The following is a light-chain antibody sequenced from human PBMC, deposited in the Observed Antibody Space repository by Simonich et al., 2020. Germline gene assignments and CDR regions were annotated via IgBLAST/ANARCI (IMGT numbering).Light chain of an antibody. CDR3: CSYAGSSTVV. CDR1: SSDVGNYNL. V-gene: IGLV2-23*01. J-gene: IGLJ2*01. CDR2: VGS. Sequence: QSALTQPASVSGFPGQSITISCTGTSSDVGNYNLVSWYQQHPGKAPKLMIYVGSKRPSGVSNRFSGSKSGNTASLTISGLQAEDEADYYCCSYAGSSTVVFGGGTKLTVL.